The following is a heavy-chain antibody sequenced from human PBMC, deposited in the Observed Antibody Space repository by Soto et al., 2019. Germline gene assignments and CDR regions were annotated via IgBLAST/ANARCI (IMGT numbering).Heavy chain of an antibody. J-gene: IGHJ6*02. CDR1: GGTFSSYA. CDR2: IIPIFGTA. Sequence: QVQLVQSGAEVKKPGSSVKVSCKASGGTFSSYAISWVRQAPGQGLEWMGGIIPIFGTANYAQKFQGRVTITADESTSTANMELSSLSSEDTAVYYCARDFPQQQPPYYYGMDVWGQGPTVTVSS. CDR3: ARDFPQQQPPYYYGMDV. V-gene: IGHV1-69*12. D-gene: IGHD5-18*01.